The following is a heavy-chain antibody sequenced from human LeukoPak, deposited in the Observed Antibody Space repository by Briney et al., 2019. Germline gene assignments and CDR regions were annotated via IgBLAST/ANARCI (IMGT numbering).Heavy chain of an antibody. D-gene: IGHD3-22*01. V-gene: IGHV1-69*02. CDR2: IIPTLGIA. Sequence: SVKVSCKASGGTFSSYTISWVRQAPGQGLEWMGRIIPTLGIANYAQKFQGRVTITADKSTSTAYMELSSLRSEDTAVYYCASNREYYYDSSGYPYWGQGTLVTVSS. CDR3: ASNREYYYDSSGYPY. J-gene: IGHJ4*02. CDR1: GGTFSSYT.